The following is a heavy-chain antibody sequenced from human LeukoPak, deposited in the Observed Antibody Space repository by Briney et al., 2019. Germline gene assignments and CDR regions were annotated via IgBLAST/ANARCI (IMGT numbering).Heavy chain of an antibody. Sequence: PGGSLRLSCAASGFTVFNYWMSWVRQAPGKGLEWVANINLDGSQKYYVDSLKGRFTISRDNAKNSLYLQMNSLRAEDTAVYYCAREEYYDSSGYYDYWGQGTLVTVSS. CDR3: AREEYYDSSGYYDY. CDR1: GFTVFNYW. CDR2: INLDGSQK. D-gene: IGHD3-22*01. J-gene: IGHJ4*02. V-gene: IGHV3-7*01.